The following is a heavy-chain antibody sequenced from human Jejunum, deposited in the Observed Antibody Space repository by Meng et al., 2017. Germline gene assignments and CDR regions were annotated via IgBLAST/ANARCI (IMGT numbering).Heavy chain of an antibody. CDR2: MGGSGGNT. CDR3: ARSLMGSSGWYGIGAAFDI. J-gene: IGHJ3*02. D-gene: IGHD6-19*01. V-gene: IGHV3-23*01. CDR1: GFTFDDYA. Sequence: GGSLRLSCVASGFTFDDYAMHWVRQAPGKGLEWVSAMGGSGGNTNYADSVKGRFTISRDNSKNTLYLQMNSLRADDTAVYYCARSLMGSSGWYGIGAAFDIWGQGTMVTVSS.